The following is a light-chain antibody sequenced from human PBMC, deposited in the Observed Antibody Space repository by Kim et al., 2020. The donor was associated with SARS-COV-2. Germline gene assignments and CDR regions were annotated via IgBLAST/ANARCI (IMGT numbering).Light chain of an antibody. CDR1: RSRIEAGYA. CDR2: ANS. Sequence: QLGPTAFPGGRSRIEAGYALPAYQLRSRSHPNLLTYANSNRPAGGPDRFSGSKSGAAASLAITGLQAEDEADYYCQSYASSLSGWVFGGGTQLTVL. CDR3: QSYASSLSGWV. J-gene: IGLJ3*02. V-gene: IGLV1-40*03.